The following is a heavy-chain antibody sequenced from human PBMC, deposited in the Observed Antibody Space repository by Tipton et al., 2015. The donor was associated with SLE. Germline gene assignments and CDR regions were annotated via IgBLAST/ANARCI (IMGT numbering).Heavy chain of an antibody. CDR1: GGSISSYY. CDR2: IYTSGST. D-gene: IGHD3-22*01. Sequence: TLSLTCTVSGGSISSYYWSWIRQPAGKGLEWIGRIYTSGSTNYNPSLKSRVTMSVDTSKNQFSLKLSSVTAADTAVYYCARDRYYYDSRAWFDPWGQGTLVTVSS. CDR3: ARDRYYYDSRAWFDP. J-gene: IGHJ5*02. V-gene: IGHV4-4*07.